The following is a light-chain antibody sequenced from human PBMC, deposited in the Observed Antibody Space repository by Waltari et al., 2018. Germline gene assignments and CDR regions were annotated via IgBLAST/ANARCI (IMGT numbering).Light chain of an antibody. CDR2: ELS. Sequence: QSALTQPASVSGSPGQSITISCTGTSSDVGCYNYVSWYQQHPGNAPKLMIYELSNRPSGVSNRFSGSKSGNTASLTISGLQAEDEADYYCSSYTSSSTLGVFGTGTKVTVL. CDR3: SSYTSSSTLGV. J-gene: IGLJ1*01. V-gene: IGLV2-14*01. CDR1: SSDVGCYNY.